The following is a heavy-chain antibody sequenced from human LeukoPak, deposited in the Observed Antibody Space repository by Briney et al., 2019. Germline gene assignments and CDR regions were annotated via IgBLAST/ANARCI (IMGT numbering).Heavy chain of an antibody. V-gene: IGHV3-11*04. D-gene: IGHD3-10*01. CDR3: ARDGVLMVRGVMWLDV. CDR2: ISSSGSTI. Sequence: GGSLRLSCAASGFTFSDYYMSWIRQAPGKGLEWVSYISSSGSTIYYADSVKGRFTISRDNAKNSLYLQMNSLRAEDTAVYYCARDGVLMVRGVMWLDVWGKGTTVTVSS. J-gene: IGHJ6*04. CDR1: GFTFSDYY.